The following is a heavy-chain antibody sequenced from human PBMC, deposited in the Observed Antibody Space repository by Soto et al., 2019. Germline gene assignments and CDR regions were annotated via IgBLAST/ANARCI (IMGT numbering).Heavy chain of an antibody. CDR1: GGSFSGYY. D-gene: IGHD6-13*01. V-gene: IGHV4-34*01. Sequence: SETLSLTCAVYGGSFSGYYWSWIRQPPGKGLEWIGEINHSGSTNYNPSLKSRVTISVDTSKNQFSLKLSSVTAADTAVYYCARLLSSSWYWFDPWGQGTLVTVSS. J-gene: IGHJ5*02. CDR2: INHSGST. CDR3: ARLLSSSWYWFDP.